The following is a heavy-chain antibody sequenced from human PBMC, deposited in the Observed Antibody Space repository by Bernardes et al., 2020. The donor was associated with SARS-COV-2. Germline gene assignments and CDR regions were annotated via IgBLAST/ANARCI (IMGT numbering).Heavy chain of an antibody. CDR3: VMGGYTFSF. D-gene: IGHD5-12*01. Sequence: GGSLRLSCTASGFPFNYYCMNWIRQAPGKGLEWVSNIKNDGSEENYVDSVRGRFSISRDNSKNSLYLQTNNLRTEDKAIDYCVMGGYTFSFWGRGTLVTDS. CDR2: IKNDGSEE. CDR1: GFPFNYYC. J-gene: IGHJ4*02. V-gene: IGHV3-7*03.